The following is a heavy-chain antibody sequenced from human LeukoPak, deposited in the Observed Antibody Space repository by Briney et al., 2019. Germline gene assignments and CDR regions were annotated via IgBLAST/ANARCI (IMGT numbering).Heavy chain of an antibody. CDR3: AKVAMYYYGSETYFFFDD. CDR2: IKTTGST. J-gene: IGHJ4*02. CDR1: GGSFSTYY. Sequence: SETLSLTCTVSGGSFSTYYWSWIRQPVGKGLEWVGHIKTTGSTHYNPSLESRVTMSVDTSKNQFSLNLTSVTAADTAVYYCAKVAMYYYGSETYFFFDDWSQGTLVSVSS. D-gene: IGHD3-10*01. V-gene: IGHV4-4*07.